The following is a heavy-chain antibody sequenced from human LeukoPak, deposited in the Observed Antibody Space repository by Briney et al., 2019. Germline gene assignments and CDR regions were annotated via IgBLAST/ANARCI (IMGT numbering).Heavy chain of an antibody. D-gene: IGHD7-27*01. Sequence: SETLSLTCAVYGGSLSGYYWSWIRQPPGKGLEWIGETNHGGSINYNPSLKSRVIISIDTPKNQLSLKLSSVTAADTAVYYCARVPTGDRVLGYWGQGTLVTVSS. J-gene: IGHJ4*02. V-gene: IGHV4-34*01. CDR2: TNHGGSI. CDR1: GGSLSGYY. CDR3: ARVPTGDRVLGY.